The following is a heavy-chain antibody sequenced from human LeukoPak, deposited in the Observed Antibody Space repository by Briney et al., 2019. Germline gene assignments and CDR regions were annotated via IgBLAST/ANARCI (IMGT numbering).Heavy chain of an antibody. V-gene: IGHV3-23*01. Sequence: GGSLRLSCAASGFTFSSYAMSWVRQAPGKGLEWVSVISGSGGTTCYADSVKGRFTISRDNSKSTLYLQMNSLRAEDTAVYYCAKDTSGSTSYSYHYGMDVWGQGTTVTVSS. D-gene: IGHD1-26*01. CDR3: AKDTSGSTSYSYHYGMDV. J-gene: IGHJ6*02. CDR2: ISGSGGTT. CDR1: GFTFSSYA.